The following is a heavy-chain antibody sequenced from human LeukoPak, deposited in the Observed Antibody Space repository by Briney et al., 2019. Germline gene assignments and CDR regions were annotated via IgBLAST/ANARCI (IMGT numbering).Heavy chain of an antibody. D-gene: IGHD7-27*01. V-gene: IGHV3-48*01. CDR3: ARDRVELGWGAFEI. J-gene: IGHJ3*02. CDR1: GFTFSRYG. Sequence: QPGGSLRLSCAGSGFTFSRYGFNWVRQAPGKGLEWVSYISSSSSTIYYADSVKGRFTISRDNAKNSLYLQMNSLRAEDTAVYYCARDRVELGWGAFEIWGQGTMVTVSS. CDR2: ISSSSSTI.